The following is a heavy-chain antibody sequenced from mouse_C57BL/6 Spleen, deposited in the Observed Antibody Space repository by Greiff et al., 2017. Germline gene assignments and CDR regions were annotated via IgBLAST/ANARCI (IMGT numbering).Heavy chain of an antibody. V-gene: IGHV5-17*01. D-gene: IGHD2-2*01. CDR1: GFTFSDYG. Sequence: DVHLVESGGGLVKPGGSLKLSCAASGFTFSDYGMHWVRQAPEKGLEWVAYISSGSSTIYYADTVKGRFTISRDNAKNTLFLQMTSLRSEDTAMYYCARRTYGYDPGYAMDYWGQGTSVTVSS. J-gene: IGHJ4*01. CDR2: ISSGSSTI. CDR3: ARRTYGYDPGYAMDY.